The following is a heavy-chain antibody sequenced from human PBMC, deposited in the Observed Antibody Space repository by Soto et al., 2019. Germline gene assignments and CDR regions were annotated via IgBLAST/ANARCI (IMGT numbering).Heavy chain of an antibody. J-gene: IGHJ6*02. V-gene: IGHV1-18*04. CDR2: ISAYNGNT. D-gene: IGHD3-10*01. CDR1: GYTFTSYG. Sequence: QVQLVQSGAEVKKPGASVKVSCKASGYTFTSYGISWVRQAPGQGLEWMGWISAYNGNTNYAQKLQGRVTMTTDTPKRKAYMELRSLSSDDTAVYYCARGGPYGSGSWDYYYGMDVWGQGTTVTVSS. CDR3: ARGGPYGSGSWDYYYGMDV.